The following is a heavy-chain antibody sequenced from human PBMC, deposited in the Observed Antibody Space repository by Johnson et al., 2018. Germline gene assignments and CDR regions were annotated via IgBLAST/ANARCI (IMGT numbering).Heavy chain of an antibody. CDR3: AAGSGDSRDLEH. Sequence: QVQLVESGGALVEPGGSLRLSCAASGFTLSAYYLSWIRQAPGKGLDWVSSSSRAGPIYYGDSVRGRFTISRDHAKTSLYLQMNNLRAEDTAVYCGAAGSGDSRDLEHWGQGTLVTGSS. D-gene: IGHD3-10*01. CDR2: SSRAGPI. J-gene: IGHJ1*01. CDR1: GFTLSAYY. V-gene: IGHV3-11*01.